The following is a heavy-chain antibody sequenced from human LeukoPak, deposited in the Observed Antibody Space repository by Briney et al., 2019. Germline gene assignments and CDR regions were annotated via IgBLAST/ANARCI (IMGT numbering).Heavy chain of an antibody. Sequence: PSETLSLTCTVSGGSISSYYWSWIRQPPGKGLEWIGYIYYSGSNNYSPSLKSRVTISVDTSKNQFSLKLTSVTAADTAVYYCARQRGTRGELDYWGQGTLVTVSS. CDR2: IYYSGSN. J-gene: IGHJ4*02. V-gene: IGHV4-59*08. CDR1: GGSISSYY. D-gene: IGHD3-16*01. CDR3: ARQRGTRGELDY.